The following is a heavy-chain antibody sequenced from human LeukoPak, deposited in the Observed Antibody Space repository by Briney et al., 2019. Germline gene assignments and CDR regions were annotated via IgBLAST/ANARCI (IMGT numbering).Heavy chain of an antibody. D-gene: IGHD3-3*02. CDR1: GGSFSGYY. J-gene: IGHJ4*02. CDR3: ARDHGSLAPFDY. CDR2: INHSGST. Sequence: SETLSLTCAVYGGSFSGYYWSWIRQPPGKGLEWIGEINHSGSTNYNPSLKSRVTISVDTSKNQFSLKLSSVTAADTAVYYCARDHGSLAPFDYWGQGTLVTVSS. V-gene: IGHV4-34*01.